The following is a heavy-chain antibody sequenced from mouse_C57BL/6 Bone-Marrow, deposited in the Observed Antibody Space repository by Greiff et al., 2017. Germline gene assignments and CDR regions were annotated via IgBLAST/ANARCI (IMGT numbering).Heavy chain of an antibody. J-gene: IGHJ4*01. Sequence: QVQLQQPGAELVKPGASVKLSCKASGYTFTSYWMQWVKQRPGQGLEWIEEIDPSDSYTNYNQKFKGKATLTVDTSSSTAYMQLSSLTSEDSAVYYCARDYYSNSYYYAMDYWGQGTSVTVSS. CDR2: IDPSDSYT. D-gene: IGHD2-5*01. CDR3: ARDYYSNSYYYAMDY. V-gene: IGHV1-50*01. CDR1: GYTFTSYW.